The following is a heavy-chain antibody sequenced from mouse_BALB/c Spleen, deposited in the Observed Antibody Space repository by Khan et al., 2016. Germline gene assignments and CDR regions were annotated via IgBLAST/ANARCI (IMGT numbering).Heavy chain of an antibody. J-gene: IGHJ3*01. CDR1: GFGFNRYW. D-gene: IGHD1-2*01. Sequence: AKLPVSGGGLVQPGGSLKLCCAASGFGFNRYWLSWVRPAPGKGLEWLGEINLDSSTINYTPPLQDKLINARDNAKKTLYLQMSKVRSEDTALYYCARLHYYGRFAYCGQG. V-gene: IGHV4-1*02. CDR3: ARLHYYGRFAY. CDR2: INLDSSTI.